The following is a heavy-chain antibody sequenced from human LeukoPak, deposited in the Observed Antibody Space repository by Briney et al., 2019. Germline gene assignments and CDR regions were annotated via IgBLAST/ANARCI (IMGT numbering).Heavy chain of an antibody. CDR3: APRCGSGCG. V-gene: IGHV3-21*01. D-gene: IGHD6-19*01. Sequence: PRGSLRLSCAASGFTFSSYSMNWVRQAPGKGLEWVSSISSSSSHIYYADSVKGRFTISRDNAKNSLYLQMNSLRAEDTAVYYCAPRCGSGCGWGQGTLVTVSS. J-gene: IGHJ4*02. CDR1: GFTFSSYS. CDR2: ISSSSSHI.